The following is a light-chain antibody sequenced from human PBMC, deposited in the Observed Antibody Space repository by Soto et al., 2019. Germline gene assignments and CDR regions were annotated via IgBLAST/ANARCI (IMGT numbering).Light chain of an antibody. CDR1: QTISSF. CDR2: AAS. CDR3: QQSYSTLYT. Sequence: DIQMTQSPSSLSASVGDRVTITCRASQTISSFLSWYQQNPGKAPKLLIYAASSLQSGVPSRFSGSRSGTDLTLNISSLQPADFANYYCQQSYSTLYTFGQGTRLEIK. V-gene: IGKV1-39*01. J-gene: IGKJ2*01.